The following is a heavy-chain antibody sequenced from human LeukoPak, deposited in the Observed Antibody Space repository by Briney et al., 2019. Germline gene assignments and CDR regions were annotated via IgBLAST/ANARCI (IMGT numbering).Heavy chain of an antibody. D-gene: IGHD5-24*01. CDR1: GGSISSYY. Sequence: SETLSLTCTVSGGSISSYYWSWIRQPPGKGLEWIGHIYYSGSTNYNPSLKSRVTISVDTSKNQFSLKLSSVTAADTAAYYCARLNPQIKGFDYWGQGTLVTVSS. J-gene: IGHJ4*02. CDR2: IYYSGST. CDR3: ARLNPQIKGFDY. V-gene: IGHV4-59*08.